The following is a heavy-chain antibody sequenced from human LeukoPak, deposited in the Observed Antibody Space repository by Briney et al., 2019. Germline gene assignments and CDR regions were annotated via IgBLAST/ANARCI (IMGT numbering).Heavy chain of an antibody. CDR2: VNDRGTGT. V-gene: IGHV3-23*01. Sequence: GGSLRLSCAASGFTFSKYAMSWVRQAPGKGLEWVSTVNDRGTGTHYADSVKGRFTISRDNSKNTLYLQMNSLRSEDTAVYYCARLRAAMGYYYYYMDVWGKGTTVTVSS. J-gene: IGHJ6*03. CDR3: ARLRAAMGYYYYYMDV. D-gene: IGHD2-2*01. CDR1: GFTFSKYA.